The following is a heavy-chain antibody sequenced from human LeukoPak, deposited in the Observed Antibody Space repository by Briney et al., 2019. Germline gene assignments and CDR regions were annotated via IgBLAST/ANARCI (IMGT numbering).Heavy chain of an antibody. Sequence: GGSLRLSCAASGFTFSNAWMSWVRQAPGKGLEWVGRIKSKTDGGTTDYAAPVKGRFTISRDDSKNTLYLQMNSLKTEDTAVYYCARGIAVAGICVYWGQGTLVTVSS. CDR2: IKSKTDGGTT. CDR3: ARGIAVAGICVY. V-gene: IGHV3-15*01. CDR1: GFTFSNAW. J-gene: IGHJ4*02. D-gene: IGHD6-19*01.